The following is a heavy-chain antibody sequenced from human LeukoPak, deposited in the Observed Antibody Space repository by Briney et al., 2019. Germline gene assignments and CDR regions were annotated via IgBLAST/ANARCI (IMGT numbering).Heavy chain of an antibody. CDR1: GGSISSYY. J-gene: IGHJ5*02. CDR2: IYTSGST. D-gene: IGHD3-22*01. CDR3: AGVTYDSSGPFRWFDP. V-gene: IGHV4-4*07. Sequence: NPSETLSLTCTVSGGSISSYYWSWIRQPAGKGLEWIGRIYTSGSTNYNPSLKSRVTMSVDTSKNQFSLKLSSVTAADTAVYYCAGVTYDSSGPFRWFDPWGQGTLVTVSS.